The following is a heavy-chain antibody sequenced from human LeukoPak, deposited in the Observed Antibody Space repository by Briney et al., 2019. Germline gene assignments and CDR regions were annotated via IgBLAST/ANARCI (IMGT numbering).Heavy chain of an antibody. CDR3: ARRAGSYSHSYDY. V-gene: IGHV3-48*03. CDR2: ISSSGSTI. J-gene: IGHJ4*02. CDR1: GFTFSSYE. Sequence: GGSLRLSCAASGFTFSSYEMNWVRQAPGKGLEWVSYISSSGSTIYYADSVKGRFTISRDNAKNSLYLQMNSLRAEDTAVYYCARRAGSYSHSYDYWGQGTLVTVSS. D-gene: IGHD2-15*01.